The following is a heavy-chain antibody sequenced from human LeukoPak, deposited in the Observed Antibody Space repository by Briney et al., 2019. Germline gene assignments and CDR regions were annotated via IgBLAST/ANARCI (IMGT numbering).Heavy chain of an antibody. CDR1: GISLGGNW. Sequence: GGSMRLSCAASGISLGGNWMGWVRQAQGEGLEWVASLKYDGSAKYNADSVKGRFTISRDNAKNSLYLEMNSLTAEDTAVYYCAFSNAFKVWGQGTLVTVSS. D-gene: IGHD2-8*01. CDR3: AFSNAFKV. CDR2: LKYDGSAK. V-gene: IGHV3-7*01. J-gene: IGHJ4*02.